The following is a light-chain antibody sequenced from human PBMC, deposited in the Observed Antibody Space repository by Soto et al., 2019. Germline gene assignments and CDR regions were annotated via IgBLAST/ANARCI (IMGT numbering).Light chain of an antibody. Sequence: EIVLTQSPATLSLSPGERATLSCRASQTISYYLAWYQQKPGQAPRLLIYHASNRATGIPARFSGSGSGTDFTLTISSLEPEDFAVYYCQQRSNWLTFGGGTKVEIK. CDR1: QTISYY. J-gene: IGKJ4*01. CDR3: QQRSNWLT. V-gene: IGKV3-11*01. CDR2: HAS.